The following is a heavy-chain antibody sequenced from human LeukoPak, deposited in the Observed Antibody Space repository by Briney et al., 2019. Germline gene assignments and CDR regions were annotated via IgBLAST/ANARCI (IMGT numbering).Heavy chain of an antibody. V-gene: IGHV3-64*01. CDR1: GFSFSSYA. J-gene: IGHJ4*02. Sequence: GGSLRLSCAASGFSFSSYAMHWVRQAPGRGLEYVSAISNNGGDTYYANSVKGRFTISRDNSKNTLYLQMGSLRAEDMAVYYCARVGYGGNLDYWGRGTLVTVSS. D-gene: IGHD4-23*01. CDR3: ARVGYGGNLDY. CDR2: ISNNGGDT.